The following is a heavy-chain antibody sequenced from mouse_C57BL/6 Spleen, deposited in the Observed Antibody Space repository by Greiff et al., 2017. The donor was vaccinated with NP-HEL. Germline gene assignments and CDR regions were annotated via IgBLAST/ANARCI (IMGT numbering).Heavy chain of an antibody. CDR2: IDPSDSYT. CDR3: ARSIYGISLFDY. D-gene: IGHD2-1*01. J-gene: IGHJ2*01. Sequence: VQLQQPGAELVRPGTSVKLSCKASGYTFTSYWMHWVKQRPGQGLEWIGVIDPSDSYTNYNQKFKGKATLTVDTSSSTAYMQLSSLTSEDSAVYYCARSIYGISLFDYWGQGTTLTVSS. CDR1: GYTFTSYW. V-gene: IGHV1-59*01.